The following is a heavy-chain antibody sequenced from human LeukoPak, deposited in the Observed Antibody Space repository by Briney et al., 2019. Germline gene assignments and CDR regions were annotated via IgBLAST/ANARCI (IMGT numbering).Heavy chain of an antibody. CDR1: GGSITNTFFF. Sequence: PSETLSLTCPVSGGSITNTFFFWAWIRQSPGRGLEWIATINYGGRTHYNPSLRSRVTISLDTARNQFSLTLNSVTAADTAVFYCARLGHRGTGGSCHHDHWGQGTLVTVSS. J-gene: IGHJ4*02. V-gene: IGHV4-39*01. CDR2: INYGGRT. CDR3: ARLGHRGTGGSCHHDH. D-gene: IGHD2-15*01.